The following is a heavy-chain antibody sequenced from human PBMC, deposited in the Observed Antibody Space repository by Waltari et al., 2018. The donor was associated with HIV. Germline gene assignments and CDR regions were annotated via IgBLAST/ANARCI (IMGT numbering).Heavy chain of an antibody. J-gene: IGHJ4*02. D-gene: IGHD2-2*01. CDR2: LKRGGSGK. CDR1: GFMFTSYW. Sequence: EVLLVESGGGLVQPGGSLRLSCTASGFMFTSYWMSWVRQAPGKGLGWVANLKRGGSGKYYVDSGKSLFTISRDNAKNSLYLQMNSLRAEDTAMYYCATSRTFDYWGQGTLVTVSS. CDR3: ATSRTFDY. V-gene: IGHV3-7*01.